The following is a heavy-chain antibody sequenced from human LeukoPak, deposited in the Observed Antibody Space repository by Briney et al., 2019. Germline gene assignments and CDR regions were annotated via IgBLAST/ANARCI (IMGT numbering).Heavy chain of an antibody. CDR3: AKGSSGSYGY. CDR2: ISSSGSTI. CDR1: GFTFSSYE. V-gene: IGHV3-48*03. Sequence: PGGSLRLSCAASGFTFSSYEMNWVRQAPGKGLEWVSYISSSGSTIYYADSVKGRFTISRDNSKNTLYLQMNSLRAEDTAVYYCAKGSSGSYGYWGQGTLVTVSS. J-gene: IGHJ4*02. D-gene: IGHD3-10*01.